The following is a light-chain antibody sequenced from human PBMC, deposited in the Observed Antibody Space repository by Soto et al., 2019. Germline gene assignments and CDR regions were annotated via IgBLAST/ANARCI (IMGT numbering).Light chain of an antibody. Sequence: EIVMTQSPATLSVSPGERATLSCRASQSVSSNLAWYQQKPAQAPRLLIYGASTRATGIPARFSGSGSGTEFTLTISRLQSEDFAVYYCQQYNNWPPLTSGGGTKVEIK. CDR1: QSVSSN. V-gene: IGKV3-15*01. J-gene: IGKJ4*01. CDR2: GAS. CDR3: QQYNNWPPLT.